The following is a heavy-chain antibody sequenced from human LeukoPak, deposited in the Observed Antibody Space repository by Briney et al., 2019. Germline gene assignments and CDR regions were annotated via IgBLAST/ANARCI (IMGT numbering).Heavy chain of an antibody. Sequence: ASVKVSCKASGYTFTSYGISWVRQAPGHGLEWMGWISAYNGNTNYAQKLQGRVTMTTDTSTSTAYMELRSLRSDDTAVYYCARDQRVAAAGMGYYYYYGMDVWGQGTTVTVSS. V-gene: IGHV1-18*01. D-gene: IGHD6-13*01. CDR2: ISAYNGNT. CDR1: GYTFTSYG. J-gene: IGHJ6*02. CDR3: ARDQRVAAAGMGYYYYYGMDV.